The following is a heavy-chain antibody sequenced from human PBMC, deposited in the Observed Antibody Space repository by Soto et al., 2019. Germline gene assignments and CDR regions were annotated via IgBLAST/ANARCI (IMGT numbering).Heavy chain of an antibody. CDR1: GFTFNTNA. CDR3: TKDTGYLSMDA. CDR2: ISGTGSRT. D-gene: IGHD6-25*01. J-gene: IGHJ6*02. V-gene: IGHV3-23*01. Sequence: GGSLRLSCAASGFTFNTNAMSWVRQAPGKGLEWVPSISGTGSRTYYADSVKGRFTIARDNSKNTVSLQMNNLRAEDTGLYYCTKDTGYLSMDAWGQGTTVTVSS.